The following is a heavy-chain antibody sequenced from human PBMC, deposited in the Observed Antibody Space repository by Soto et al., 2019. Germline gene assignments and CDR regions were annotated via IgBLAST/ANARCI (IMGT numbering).Heavy chain of an antibody. Sequence: QVQLVESGGGVVQPGRSLRLSCAASGFTFSTYGMHWVRQAPGRGLEWVAAIWYDGSNKYYAHSVKGRFTISRDNSKNTLYLQMNSLRAEDTAMYYCARTSISGYSSTWLPGYWGQGTLVTVSS. V-gene: IGHV3-33*01. D-gene: IGHD6-13*01. CDR3: ARTSISGYSSTWLPGY. J-gene: IGHJ4*02. CDR2: IWYDGSNK. CDR1: GFTFSTYG.